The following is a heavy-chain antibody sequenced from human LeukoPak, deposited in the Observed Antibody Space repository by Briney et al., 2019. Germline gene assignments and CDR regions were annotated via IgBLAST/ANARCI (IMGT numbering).Heavy chain of an antibody. D-gene: IGHD5-12*01. Sequence: PGGSLRLSCAASGFTFSSYSMNWVRQAPGKGLEWVSSISSNSTYIYYADSMKGRFTISRDNAKNSLYLQMNSLSAEDTAVYYCARAWRRYTYLDSWGQGTLVTVSS. J-gene: IGHJ4*02. CDR3: ARAWRRYTYLDS. V-gene: IGHV3-21*01. CDR1: GFTFSSYS. CDR2: ISSNSTYI.